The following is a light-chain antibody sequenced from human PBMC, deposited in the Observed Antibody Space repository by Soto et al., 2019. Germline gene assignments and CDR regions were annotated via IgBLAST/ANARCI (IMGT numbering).Light chain of an antibody. V-gene: IGLV2-14*01. J-gene: IGLJ1*01. CDR3: SSYTSSSTLLYV. CDR1: SSDVGGYNY. CDR2: DVS. Sequence: QSVLTQPASVSGSPGQSITISCTGTSSDVGGYNYVSWYQQHPGKAPKLMIYDVSNRPSGVSNRFSGSKSGNTASLTIPGLQAEDEADYYCSSYTSSSTLLYVFGTGTKLTVL.